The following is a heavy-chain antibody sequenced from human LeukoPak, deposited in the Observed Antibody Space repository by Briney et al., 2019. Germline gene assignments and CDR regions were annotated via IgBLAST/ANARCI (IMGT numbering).Heavy chain of an antibody. V-gene: IGHV4-34*01. D-gene: IGHD6-19*01. Sequence: SETLSLTCAVYGGSFSGYYWSWIRQPPGKGLEWIGEINHSGSTNYNPSLKSRVTISVDTSKNQFSLKLSSVTAADTAVYYCARGQWLVDAPPKPYFDYWGQGTLVTVSS. CDR1: GGSFSGYY. CDR2: INHSGST. J-gene: IGHJ4*02. CDR3: ARGQWLVDAPPKPYFDY.